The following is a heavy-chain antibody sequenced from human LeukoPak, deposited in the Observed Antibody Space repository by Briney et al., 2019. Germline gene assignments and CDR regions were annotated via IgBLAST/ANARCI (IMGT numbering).Heavy chain of an antibody. CDR2: IKQDGSEK. Sequence: GGSLRLSCAASGFTFSSYWMSWVRQAPGKGLEWVANIKQDGSEKYYVDSVKGRFTISRDNAKNSLYLQMNSLRAEDTAVYYCARDYAMRDGYYNAFDIWGQGTMVTVSS. CDR1: GFTFSSYW. J-gene: IGHJ3*02. D-gene: IGHD5-24*01. V-gene: IGHV3-7*01. CDR3: ARDYAMRDGYYNAFDI.